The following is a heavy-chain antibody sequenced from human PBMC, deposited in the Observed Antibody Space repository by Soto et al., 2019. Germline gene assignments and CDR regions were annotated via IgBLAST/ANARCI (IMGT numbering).Heavy chain of an antibody. CDR2: TSNDGKKV. V-gene: IGHV3-30*18. J-gene: IGHJ4*02. D-gene: IGHD2-21*01. Sequence: VQLVESGGGVVQPGTPLRVSCEVSGFSLSSYAIHWVRQAPGKGLEWVAVTSNDGKKVSYADSVKGRFTVSRDNSKNAVALEINCLRSTDTAVYFCAEAGDVFGLVIFAYLDSWGQGSLVTVSA. CDR1: GFSLSSYA. CDR3: AEAGDVFGLVIFAYLDS.